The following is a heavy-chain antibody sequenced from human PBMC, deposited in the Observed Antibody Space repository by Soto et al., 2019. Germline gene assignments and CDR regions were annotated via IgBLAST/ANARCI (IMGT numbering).Heavy chain of an antibody. V-gene: IGHV4-59*01. CDR1: GGSISSYY. CDR2: IYYSGST. CDR3: ARGIGDYDSSGYYSEYFQH. D-gene: IGHD3-22*01. Sequence: SETLSLTCTVSGGSISSYYWSWIRQPPGKGLEWIGYIYYSGSTNYNPSLKSRVTISVDTSKSQFSLKLSSVTAADTAVYYCARGIGDYDSSGYYSEYFQHWGQGTLVTVSS. J-gene: IGHJ1*01.